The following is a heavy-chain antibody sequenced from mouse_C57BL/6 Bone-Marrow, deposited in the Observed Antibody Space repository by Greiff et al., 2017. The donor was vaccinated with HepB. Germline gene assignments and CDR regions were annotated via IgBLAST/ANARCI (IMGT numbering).Heavy chain of an antibody. CDR3: ASPFITTVGAMDY. D-gene: IGHD1-1*01. J-gene: IGHJ4*01. Sequence: EESGPGLVKPSQSLSLTCSVTGYSITSGYYWNWIRQFPGNKLEWMGYISYDGSNNYNPSLKNRISITRDTSKNQFFLKLNSVTTEDTATYYCASPFITTVGAMDYWGQGTSVTVSS. CDR2: ISYDGSN. V-gene: IGHV3-6*01. CDR1: GYSITSGYY.